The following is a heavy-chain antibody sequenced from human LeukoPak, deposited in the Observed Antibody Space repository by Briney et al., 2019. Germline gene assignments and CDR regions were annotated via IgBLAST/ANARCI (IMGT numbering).Heavy chain of an antibody. Sequence: GGSLGLSCAASGFTFSGSTMHWVRQASGKGLEWVGRIRSKANNYATAYATSVKGRFTLSRDDSKNTAYLQMNSLKTEDTAVYYCIRGAASGSYYGFDVWGQGATVTVSS. V-gene: IGHV3-73*01. D-gene: IGHD1-26*01. CDR2: IRSKANNYAT. J-gene: IGHJ6*02. CDR1: GFTFSGST. CDR3: IRGAASGSYYGFDV.